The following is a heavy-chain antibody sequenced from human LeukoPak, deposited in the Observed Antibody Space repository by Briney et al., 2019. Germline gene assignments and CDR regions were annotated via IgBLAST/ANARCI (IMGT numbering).Heavy chain of an antibody. Sequence: GGSLRLSCAASGFTFSSAWMSWVRQAPGKGLEWVGRVKTKADGGTTEYAAPVKGRFTISRDDSKNTLDLQMNSLKTEDTGMYYCGTDVPYPAPQIDFWGQGTLVTVSS. CDR2: VKTKADGGTT. D-gene: IGHD2-2*01. CDR1: GFTFSSAW. J-gene: IGHJ4*02. CDR3: GTDVPYPAPQIDF. V-gene: IGHV3-15*01.